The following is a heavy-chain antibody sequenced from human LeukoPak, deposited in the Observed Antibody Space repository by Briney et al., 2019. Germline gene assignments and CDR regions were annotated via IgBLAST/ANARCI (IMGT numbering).Heavy chain of an antibody. CDR1: GGTFSTYA. D-gene: IGHD3-22*01. J-gene: IGHJ4*02. CDR2: IIPLLGTE. CDR3: ASNTNYYENTGHYVFDS. Sequence: SVNVSCKASGGTFSTYAISWVRQAPGQGLEWMGGIIPLLGTENYAQKFQGRLTITTDEFTGTAYMELSSLRSEDTAVFYCASNTNYYENTGHYVFDSWGQGTLVTVSS. V-gene: IGHV1-69*05.